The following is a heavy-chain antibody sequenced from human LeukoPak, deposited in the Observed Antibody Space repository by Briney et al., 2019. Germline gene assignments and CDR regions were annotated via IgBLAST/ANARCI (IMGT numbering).Heavy chain of an antibody. CDR2: IHHDGTI. J-gene: IGHJ4*02. V-gene: IGHV4/OR15-8*01. CDR1: GGSIDSTNW. CDR3: ARSHDHLWGNYPDY. Sequence: SETLSLTCDVSGGSIDSTNWWNWVRQPPGKGLEWIGEIHHDGTINYNPSLKSRVTLSVDKSKNQFSLRLNSVTAADTAMYYCARSHDHLWGNYPDYWGQGTLVTVSS. D-gene: IGHD3-16*02.